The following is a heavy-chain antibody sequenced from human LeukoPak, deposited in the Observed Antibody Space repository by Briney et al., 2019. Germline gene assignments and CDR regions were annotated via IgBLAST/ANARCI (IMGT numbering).Heavy chain of an antibody. CDR2: IIPIFGTA. J-gene: IGHJ4*02. V-gene: IGHV1-69*13. D-gene: IGHD6-19*01. CDR1: GGTFSSYA. CDR3: ARGVYASSSGSIFDY. Sequence: GASVKVSCKASGGTFSSYAISWVRQAPGQGLEWMGGIIPIFGTANYAQKFQGRVTITADESTSTAYMELSSLRSEDTAVYYCARGVYASSSGSIFDYWGQGTLVTVSS.